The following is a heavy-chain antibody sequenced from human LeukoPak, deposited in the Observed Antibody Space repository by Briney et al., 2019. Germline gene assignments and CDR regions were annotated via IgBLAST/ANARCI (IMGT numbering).Heavy chain of an antibody. CDR1: GFTFSSYE. D-gene: IGHD6-13*01. V-gene: IGHV3-48*03. J-gene: IGHJ4*02. CDR3: AREGYIADDY. CDR2: ISSSGSTI. Sequence: GGSLRLSCAASGFTFSSYEMNWVRQPPGKGLEWVSYISSSGSTIYYADSVKGRFTISRDNAKNSLYLQMNSLRAEDTAVYYCAREGYIADDYWGQGTLVTVSS.